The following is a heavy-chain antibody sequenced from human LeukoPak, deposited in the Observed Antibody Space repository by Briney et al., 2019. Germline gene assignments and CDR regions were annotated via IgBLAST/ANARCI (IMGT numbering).Heavy chain of an antibody. J-gene: IGHJ4*02. CDR2: IYYSGST. Sequence: PSETLSLTCTVSGGSISSGDYYWSWIRQPPGKGLEWIGCIYYSGSTYYNPSLKSRVTISVDTSKNQFSLKLSSVTAADTAVYYCARDRYGQRTFDYWGQGTLVTVSS. CDR3: ARDRYGQRTFDY. D-gene: IGHD3-16*02. CDR1: GGSISSGDYY. V-gene: IGHV4-30-4*01.